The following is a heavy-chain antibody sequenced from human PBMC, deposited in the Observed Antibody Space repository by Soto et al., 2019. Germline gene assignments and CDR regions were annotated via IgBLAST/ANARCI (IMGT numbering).Heavy chain of an antibody. D-gene: IGHD5-12*01. J-gene: IGHJ2*01. CDR1: GFTFSSYG. Sequence: QVQLVESGGGVVQPGRSLRLSCAASGFTFSSYGMHWVRQAPGKGLEWVAVIWYDGSNKYYADSVKGRFTISRDNSKNTLYLQMNSLRAEDTAVYYCARAGYSGYENDPWYFDLWGRGTLVTVSS. V-gene: IGHV3-33*01. CDR2: IWYDGSNK. CDR3: ARAGYSGYENDPWYFDL.